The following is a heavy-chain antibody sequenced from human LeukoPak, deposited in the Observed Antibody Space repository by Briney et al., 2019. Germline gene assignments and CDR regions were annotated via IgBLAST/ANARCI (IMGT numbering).Heavy chain of an antibody. J-gene: IGHJ2*01. CDR1: RFTFDDYA. D-gene: IGHD2-21*02. CDR2: ISYNSDTI. V-gene: IGHV3-9*01. Sequence: PGRSLRLSCAASRFTFDDYAMHWVRQAPGKGLEWVSGISYNSDTIAYADSVKGRFTISRDNAKNSLYLQMNSLRAEDTALYYCAKEYCGGDCYSGWYFDLWGRGTLVTVSS. CDR3: AKEYCGGDCYSGWYFDL.